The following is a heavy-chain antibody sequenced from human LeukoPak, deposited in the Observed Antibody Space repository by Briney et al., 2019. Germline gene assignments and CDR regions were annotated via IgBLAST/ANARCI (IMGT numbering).Heavy chain of an antibody. CDR3: ARGLSWWSTPTSSYYYRMDV. Sequence: SVKVSCKASEFPLSGNWIHWVRQVPGQGLEWMGGIIPIFGTANYAQKFQGRVTITADESTSTAYMELSRLTSDDTAVYYCARGLSWWSTPTSSYYYRMDVWGQGTTVTVSS. J-gene: IGHJ6*02. D-gene: IGHD2-15*01. CDR2: IIPIFGTA. V-gene: IGHV1-69*13. CDR1: EFPLSGNW.